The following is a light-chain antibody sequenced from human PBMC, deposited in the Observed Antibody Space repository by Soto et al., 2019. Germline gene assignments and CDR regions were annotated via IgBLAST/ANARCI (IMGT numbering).Light chain of an antibody. V-gene: IGKV3-11*01. Sequence: EIVLTQSPATLSLSPGERATLSCRASQTVSSYLAWYQQKPGQAPRLLIHDASNRATGIPGRFSGSGSGTDFTLTISSLGPEDSAVYYCQQCSSWPRTFGQGTKVEIK. J-gene: IGKJ1*01. CDR1: QTVSSY. CDR2: DAS. CDR3: QQCSSWPRT.